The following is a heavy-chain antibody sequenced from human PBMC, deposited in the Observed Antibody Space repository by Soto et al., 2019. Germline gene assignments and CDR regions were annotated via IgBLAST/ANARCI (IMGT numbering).Heavy chain of an antibody. D-gene: IGHD4-4*01. CDR2: ISAYNGNT. Sequence: ASVKVSCKASGYTFTSYGISWVRQAPGQGLEWMGWISAYNGNTNYAQQFRGGLTMTRDTSTSTVYMEMNSLRSDDTAVYYCARELATITLDAFDIWGQGTMVTVSS. CDR1: GYTFTSYG. J-gene: IGHJ3*02. CDR3: ARELATITLDAFDI. V-gene: IGHV1-18*01.